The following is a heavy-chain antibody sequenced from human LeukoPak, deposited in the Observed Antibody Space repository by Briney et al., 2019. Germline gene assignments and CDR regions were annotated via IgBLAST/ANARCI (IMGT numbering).Heavy chain of an antibody. CDR3: ARVLGIAAAGFRYFQH. D-gene: IGHD6-13*01. J-gene: IGHJ1*01. CDR1: GYTFTSYD. CDR2: MNPNSGNT. Sequence: ASVKVSXKASGYTFTSYDINWVRQATGQGLEWMGWMNPNSGNTGYAQKFQGRVTMTRNTSISTAYMELSSLRSEDTAVYYCARVLGIAAAGFRYFQHWGQGTLVTVSS. V-gene: IGHV1-8*01.